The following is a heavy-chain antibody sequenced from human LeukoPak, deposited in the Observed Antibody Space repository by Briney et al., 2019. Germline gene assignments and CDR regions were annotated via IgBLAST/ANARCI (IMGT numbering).Heavy chain of an antibody. J-gene: IGHJ4*02. CDR3: AKLIFGVVDGYFDY. CDR2: ISGSGGST. D-gene: IGHD3-3*01. CDR1: GFTFSSYA. V-gene: IGHV3-23*01. Sequence: AGGSLRLSCAASGFTFSSYAMSWVRQAPGKGLEWVSAISGSGGSTYYADSVKGRFTISRDNSKNTLYLQMNSLRAEDTAVYYCAKLIFGVVDGYFDYWGQGTLVTVSS.